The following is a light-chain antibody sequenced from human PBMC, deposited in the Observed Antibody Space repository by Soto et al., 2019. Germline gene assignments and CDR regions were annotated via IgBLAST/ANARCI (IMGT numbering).Light chain of an antibody. CDR2: AAS. Sequence: DIQMTQSPSSLSASVGDRVTITCRASQGITNYLAWYQQQPGKVPKLLMYAASTLQSGVPSRFNGSGSGTDFTLTISSLQPEDVATYYCQRYNSVPPVTFGPGTKVNL. J-gene: IGKJ3*01. CDR1: QGITNY. CDR3: QRYNSVPPVT. V-gene: IGKV1-27*01.